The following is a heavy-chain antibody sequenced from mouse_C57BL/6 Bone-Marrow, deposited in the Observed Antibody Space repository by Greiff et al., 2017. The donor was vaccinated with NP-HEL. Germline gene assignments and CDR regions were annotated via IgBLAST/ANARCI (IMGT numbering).Heavy chain of an antibody. J-gene: IGHJ4*01. V-gene: IGHV5-17*01. CDR2: ISSGSSTI. CDR3: ARRFTTVVAYYAMDY. D-gene: IGHD1-1*01. Sequence: DVHLVESGGGLVKPGGSLKLSCAASGFTFSDYGMHWVRQAPEKGLEWVAYISSGSSTIYYADTVKGRFTISRANAKNTLFLQMTSLRSEDTAMYYCARRFTTVVAYYAMDYWGQGTSVTVSS. CDR1: GFTFSDYG.